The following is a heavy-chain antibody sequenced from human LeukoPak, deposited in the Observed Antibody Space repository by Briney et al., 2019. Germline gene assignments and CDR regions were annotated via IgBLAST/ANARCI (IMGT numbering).Heavy chain of an antibody. D-gene: IGHD3-10*01. Sequence: PGGSLRLSCAASGFTFSSHAMSWVRQAPGKGLEWVAAISVSGGSTYYADSVKGRFTISRDNSKNTLYLQMNSLRAEDTAVYYCAKGDIGYYYGSGSYYRSFQHWGQGTLVTVSS. V-gene: IGHV3-23*01. CDR2: ISVSGGST. J-gene: IGHJ1*01. CDR1: GFTFSSHA. CDR3: AKGDIGYYYGSGSYYRSFQH.